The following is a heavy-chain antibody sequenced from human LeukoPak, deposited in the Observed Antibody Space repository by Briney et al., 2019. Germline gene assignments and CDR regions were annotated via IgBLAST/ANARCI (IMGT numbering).Heavy chain of an antibody. J-gene: IGHJ4*02. Sequence: PGGSLRLSCAASGFTFSSFWMSWVRQAPGKGREWVANIKQDGSEKYYVDSVKGRFTISRDNAKNSLYLQMNSLRAEDTAVYYCARGRYYYDSSGYFPFDYWGQGTLVTVSS. CDR3: ARGRYYYDSSGYFPFDY. CDR2: IKQDGSEK. D-gene: IGHD3-22*01. V-gene: IGHV3-7*01. CDR1: GFTFSSFW.